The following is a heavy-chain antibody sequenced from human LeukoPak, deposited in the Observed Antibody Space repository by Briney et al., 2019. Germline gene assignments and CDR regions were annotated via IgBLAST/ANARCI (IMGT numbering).Heavy chain of an antibody. J-gene: IGHJ4*02. D-gene: IGHD6-13*01. CDR3: ARAWAAAGN. Sequence: GGSLRLSCAASGFTFSSYAMHWVRQAPGKGLEYVSAISSNGGSTYYANSVKGRFTISRDNSKNTLYLQMGSLRAEDMAVYYCARAWAAAGNWGQGTLVTASS. V-gene: IGHV3-64*01. CDR1: GFTFSSYA. CDR2: ISSNGGST.